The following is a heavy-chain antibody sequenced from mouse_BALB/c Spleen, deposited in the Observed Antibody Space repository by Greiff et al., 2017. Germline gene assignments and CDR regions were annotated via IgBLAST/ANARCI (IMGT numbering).Heavy chain of an antibody. CDR1: GYAFTNYL. CDR2: INPGSGGT. J-gene: IGHJ4*01. Sequence: QVQLKESGAELVRPGTSVKVSCKASGYAFTNYLIEWVKQRPGQGLEWIGVINPGSGGTNYNEKFKGKATLTADKSSSTAYMQLSSLTSDDSAVYFCARSYGNYVEAMDYWGQGTSVTVSS. D-gene: IGHD2-1*01. V-gene: IGHV1-54*01. CDR3: ARSYGNYVEAMDY.